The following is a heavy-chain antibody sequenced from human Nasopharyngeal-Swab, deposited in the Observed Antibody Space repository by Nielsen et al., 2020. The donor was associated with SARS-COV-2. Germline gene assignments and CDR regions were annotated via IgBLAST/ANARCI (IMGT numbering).Heavy chain of an antibody. CDR2: ISASSTYK. J-gene: IGHJ4*02. V-gene: IGHV3-21*01. D-gene: IGHD3-22*01. Sequence: WIRQPPGKGLEWVACISASSTYKYYEDSVEGRFTISRDNAKNSVFLQMNSLRAEDTAVYFCARTRPSPYYYDSSGYYYPDFDYWGQGTLVTVSS. CDR3: ARTRPSPYYYDSSGYYYPDFDY.